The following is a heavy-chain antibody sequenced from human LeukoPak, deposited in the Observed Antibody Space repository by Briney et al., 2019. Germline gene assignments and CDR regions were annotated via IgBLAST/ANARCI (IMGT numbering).Heavy chain of an antibody. D-gene: IGHD3-16*02. CDR1: GASISNYY. J-gene: IGHJ6*03. CDR2: LYTNGSA. Sequence: PSETLSLTCGVSGASISNYYWSWIRQPAGKGLEWIGRLYTNGSANFHPSLKSRVTLSADTSANQFSLRLRSVTAAGTAVYYCVREAGDIVTVPGVEDYFYYYMDVWGKGTTVTVSS. CDR3: VREAGDIVTVPGVEDYFYYYMDV. V-gene: IGHV4-4*07.